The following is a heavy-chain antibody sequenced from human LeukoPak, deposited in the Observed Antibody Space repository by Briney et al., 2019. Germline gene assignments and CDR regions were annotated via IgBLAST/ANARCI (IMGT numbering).Heavy chain of an antibody. V-gene: IGHV4-39*07. D-gene: IGHD4/OR15-4a*01. CDR2: INHSGST. J-gene: IGHJ5*02. CDR3: VRGPYGASISNWFDP. CDR1: GGSISSSSYY. Sequence: SETLSLTCTVSGGSISSSSYYWGWIRQPPGKGLEWIGEINHSGSTNYNPSLNSRLSMSVDTPNKQFSLNLRSVTAADTAVYYCVRGPYGASISNWFDPWGQGLLVTVSS.